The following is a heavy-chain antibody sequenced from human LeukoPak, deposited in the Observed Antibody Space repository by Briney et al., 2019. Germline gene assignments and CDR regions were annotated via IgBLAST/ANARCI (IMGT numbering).Heavy chain of an antibody. D-gene: IGHD3-10*01. V-gene: IGHV3-66*01. CDR1: GFTVSSNY. Sequence: PGGSLRLSCAASGFTVSSNYMSWVRQAPGKGLEWDSVIYSGGSTYYADSVKGRFTISRDNSKNTLYLQMNSLRAEDTAVYYCARDLPLMVRGVVITYYYGMDVWGQGTTVTVSS. CDR2: IYSGGST. CDR3: ARDLPLMVRGVVITYYYGMDV. J-gene: IGHJ6*02.